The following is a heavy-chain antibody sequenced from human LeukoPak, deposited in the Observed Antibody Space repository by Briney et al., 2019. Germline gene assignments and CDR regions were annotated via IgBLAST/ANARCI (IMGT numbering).Heavy chain of an antibody. D-gene: IGHD3-9*01. CDR3: AREAILTGSRYYYYYYYMDV. CDR1: GFTFSSYE. V-gene: IGHV3-48*03. Sequence: PGGSLRLSCAASGFTFSSYEMNWVRQAPGKGLEWVSYISSSGSTIYYADSVKGRFTISRDNAKNSLYLQMNSLRAEDTAVYYCAREAILTGSRYYYYYYYMDVWGKGTTVTISS. J-gene: IGHJ6*03. CDR2: ISSSGSTI.